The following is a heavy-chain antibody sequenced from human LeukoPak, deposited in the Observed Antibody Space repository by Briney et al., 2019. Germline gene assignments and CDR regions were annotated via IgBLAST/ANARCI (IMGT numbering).Heavy chain of an antibody. V-gene: IGHV3-30-3*01. CDR3: ARDRPVGSSSGSSNWFDP. J-gene: IGHJ5*02. CDR1: GFSFSTYW. D-gene: IGHD3-10*01. CDR2: ISDDGSKE. Sequence: GGSLRLSCAASGFSFSTYWMSWVRQAPGKGLEWVAIISDDGSKEYYADSVKGRFTISRDNSKNTLNLQMNILRAEDTAVYYCARDRPVGSSSGSSNWFDPWGQGTLVTVSS.